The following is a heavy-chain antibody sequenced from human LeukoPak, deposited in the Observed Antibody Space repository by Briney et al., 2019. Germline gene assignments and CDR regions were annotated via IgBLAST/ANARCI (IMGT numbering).Heavy chain of an antibody. V-gene: IGHV4-4*02. CDR2: MYHSGTT. Sequence: SETLSLTCTVSGGFITTSNWWSWVRQPPGKGLEWIGEMYHSGTTNYNPSLKSRITLSADNSKNQFSLKLSSVTAADTALYYCVRGSLWDMGRGVIPDSWGQGTLVTVSS. CDR3: VRGSLWDMGRGVIPDS. J-gene: IGHJ5*02. D-gene: IGHD3-10*01. CDR1: GGFITTSNW.